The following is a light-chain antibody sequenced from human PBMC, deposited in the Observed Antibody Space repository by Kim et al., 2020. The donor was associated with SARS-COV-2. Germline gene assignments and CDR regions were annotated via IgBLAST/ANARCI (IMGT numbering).Light chain of an antibody. CDR1: SGSIATKY. Sequence: NFMLTRPHSVSESPGKAVTISCTRSSGSIATKYVQWYQQRPGSAPTTVIYEDNQRPSGVPDRFSGSIDSSSNSASLTISGLKTEYEADYYCQSSDNNQEVFGGGTQLTVL. J-gene: IGLJ3*02. CDR3: QSSDNNQEV. V-gene: IGLV6-57*04. CDR2: EDN.